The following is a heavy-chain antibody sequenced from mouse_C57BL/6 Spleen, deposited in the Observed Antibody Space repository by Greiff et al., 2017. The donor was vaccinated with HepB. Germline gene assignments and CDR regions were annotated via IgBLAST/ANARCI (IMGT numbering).Heavy chain of an antibody. J-gene: IGHJ4*01. CDR2: IHPNSGST. Sequence: VQLQQPGAELLKPGASVKLSCKASGYTFTSYWMHWVKQRPGQGLEWIGMIHPNSGSTNYNEKFKSKATLTVDKSSSTAYMQLSSLTSEDSAVYYCARGSTVVAGGYAMDYWGQGTSVTVSS. CDR3: ARGSTVVAGGYAMDY. CDR1: GYTFTSYW. D-gene: IGHD1-1*01. V-gene: IGHV1-64*01.